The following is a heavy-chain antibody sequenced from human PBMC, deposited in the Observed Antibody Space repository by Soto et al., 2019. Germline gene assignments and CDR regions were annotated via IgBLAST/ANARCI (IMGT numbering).Heavy chain of an antibody. CDR3: AKELIVGATYYFDY. D-gene: IGHD1-26*01. Sequence: ESGGGLVQPGRSLRLSCAASGFTFDDYAMHWVRQAPGKGLEWVSGISWNSGSIGYADSVKGRFTISRDNAKNSLYLQMNSLRAEDTALYYCAKELIVGATYYFDYWGQGTLVTVSS. J-gene: IGHJ4*02. V-gene: IGHV3-9*01. CDR2: ISWNSGSI. CDR1: GFTFDDYA.